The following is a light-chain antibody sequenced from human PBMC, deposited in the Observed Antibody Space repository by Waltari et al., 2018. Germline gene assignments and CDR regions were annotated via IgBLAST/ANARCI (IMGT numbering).Light chain of an antibody. Sequence: AIQMTQSPSSLSASVGDSVTITCRASQDIRDDLGWYQQKPGKAPNLLIYAAATCQSGVPSRFSGIGSGTEFTLTISSLQPEDFATYYCLQDYRYPWTFGQGTKVEI. J-gene: IGKJ1*01. CDR2: AAA. CDR1: QDIRDD. CDR3: LQDYRYPWT. V-gene: IGKV1-6*01.